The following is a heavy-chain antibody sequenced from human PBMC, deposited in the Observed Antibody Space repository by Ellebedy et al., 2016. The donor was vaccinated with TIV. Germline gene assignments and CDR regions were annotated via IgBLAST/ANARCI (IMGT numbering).Heavy chain of an antibody. CDR1: GGSISSYY. Sequence: MPSETLSLTCTVSGGSISSYYWSRIRQPPGKGLEWIGYIYYSGSTNYNPSLKSRVTISVDTSKNQFSLKLSSVTAADTAVYYCARTPYDSSGYYYDAFDIWGQGTMVTVSS. D-gene: IGHD3-22*01. CDR3: ARTPYDSSGYYYDAFDI. CDR2: IYYSGST. V-gene: IGHV4-59*08. J-gene: IGHJ3*02.